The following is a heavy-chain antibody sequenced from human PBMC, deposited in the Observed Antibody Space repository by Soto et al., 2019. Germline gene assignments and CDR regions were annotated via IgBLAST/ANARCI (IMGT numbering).Heavy chain of an antibody. V-gene: IGHV1-18*01. D-gene: IGHD4-17*01. J-gene: IGHJ4*02. CDR1: GYSFTSYR. CDR3: ARADYGDDDY. Sequence: QVQLVQSGAEVKKPGASVKVSCKASGYSFTSYRISWVRQAPGQGLEWMGWISASNGDTKYAQKLQDRVTMTTDTSTSTAYMELRSRRSDDTAVYFCARADYGDDDYWGQGTLITVSS. CDR2: ISASNGDT.